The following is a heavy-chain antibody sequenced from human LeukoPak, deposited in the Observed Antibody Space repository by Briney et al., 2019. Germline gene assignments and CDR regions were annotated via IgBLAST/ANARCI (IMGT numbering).Heavy chain of an antibody. CDR1: GYTFTSYY. CDR2: INPSGGST. CDR3: ARSRATAMVTNYYYYYMDV. J-gene: IGHJ6*03. Sequence: GASVKVSCKASGYTFTSYYMHWVRQATGQGLEWMGIINPSGGSTSYAQKFQGRVTMTRDTSTSTVYMELSSLRSEDTAVYYCARSRATAMVTNYYYYYMDVWGKGTTVTVSS. D-gene: IGHD5-18*01. V-gene: IGHV1-46*01.